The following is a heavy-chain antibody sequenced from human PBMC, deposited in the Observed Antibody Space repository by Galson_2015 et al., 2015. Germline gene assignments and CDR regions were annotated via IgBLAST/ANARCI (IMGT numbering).Heavy chain of an antibody. CDR3: ARVSGGNDY. Sequence: SLRLSCAASGFTFRSYSMNWVRQAPGEGLEWVSYISGISDDIHYADSVKGRFTISRDNAKNSLYLQMNSLRAEDTAVYYCARVSGGNDYWGQGTLVTVSS. CDR2: ISGISDDI. D-gene: IGHD3-3*01. J-gene: IGHJ4*02. V-gene: IGHV3-21*01. CDR1: GFTFRSYS.